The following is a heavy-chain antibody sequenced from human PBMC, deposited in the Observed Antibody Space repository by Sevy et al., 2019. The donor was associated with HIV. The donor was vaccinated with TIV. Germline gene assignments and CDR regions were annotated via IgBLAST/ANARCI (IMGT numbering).Heavy chain of an antibody. Sequence: SETLSLTCTVSGGSIRSFYWSWVRQSAGKALEWIGRIYPSGSTNYNPSLRSRVAMSVDTSKNQFSLRLSSMTAADTAMYYCARDWGNYFDSSGYFDAFDIWGQGTMVTVSS. V-gene: IGHV4-4*07. CDR3: ARDWGNYFDSSGYFDAFDI. D-gene: IGHD3-22*01. J-gene: IGHJ3*02. CDR2: IYPSGST. CDR1: GGSIRSFY.